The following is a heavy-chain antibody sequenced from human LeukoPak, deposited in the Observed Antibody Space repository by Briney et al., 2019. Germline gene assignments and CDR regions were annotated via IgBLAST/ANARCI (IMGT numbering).Heavy chain of an antibody. CDR1: GFTFSSCA. D-gene: IGHD5-12*01. CDR2: ISGSSLSA. J-gene: IGHJ6*02. CDR3: ARDQHSGYDYRSGYYYYGMDV. V-gene: IGHV3-23*01. Sequence: GGSLRLSCAASGFTFSSCAMSWVRQAPGKGLEWVSVISGSSLSAYYADSVKGRFTISRDNSKNTLYLQMNSLRAEDTAVYYCARDQHSGYDYRSGYYYYGMDVWGRGTTVTVSS.